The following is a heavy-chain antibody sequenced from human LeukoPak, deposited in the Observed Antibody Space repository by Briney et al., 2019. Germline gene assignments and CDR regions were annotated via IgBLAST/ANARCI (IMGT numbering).Heavy chain of an antibody. J-gene: IGHJ4*02. V-gene: IGHV4-4*07. CDR3: ARGALRYFDWLIPR. Sequence: SETLSLTCTVSGGSISSYYWSWIRQPDEKGLEWIGRIYTSGSSNYNPSLKSRVSISVDTSKNQFSLKLSSVTAADTAVYYCARGALRYFDWLIPRWGQGTLVTVSS. CDR1: GGSISSYY. D-gene: IGHD3-9*01. CDR2: IYTSGSS.